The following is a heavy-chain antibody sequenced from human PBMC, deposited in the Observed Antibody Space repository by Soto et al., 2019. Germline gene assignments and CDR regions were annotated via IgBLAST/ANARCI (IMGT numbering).Heavy chain of an antibody. V-gene: IGHV3-53*01. CDR1: GFTVSNNY. J-gene: IGHJ3*02. CDR3: ARGPAHYYDTSGRGGAFDI. Sequence: EVRLVESGGGLIQPGGSLRLSCAASGFTVSNNYMSWVRQAPGKGLEWVSVIYSGGSTYYAVSVKGRFTISRDNSKNTLYLQMNSLRAEDTAVFSCARGPAHYYDTSGRGGAFDIWGQGTMVTVSS. D-gene: IGHD3-22*01. CDR2: IYSGGST.